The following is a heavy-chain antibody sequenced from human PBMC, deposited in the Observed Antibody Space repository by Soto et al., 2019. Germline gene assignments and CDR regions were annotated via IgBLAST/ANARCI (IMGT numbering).Heavy chain of an antibody. Sequence: QVQLQQWGAGLLKPSETLSLTCAVYGGSFSGYYWSWIRQPPGKGLEWIGEINHSGSTNYNPSLKSRVTISVDTSKNQFSQKLSSVTAADTAVYYCARGLWGYCSGGSCYSVYFDYWGQGTLVTVSS. D-gene: IGHD2-15*01. V-gene: IGHV4-34*01. CDR2: INHSGST. J-gene: IGHJ4*02. CDR1: GGSFSGYY. CDR3: ARGLWGYCSGGSCYSVYFDY.